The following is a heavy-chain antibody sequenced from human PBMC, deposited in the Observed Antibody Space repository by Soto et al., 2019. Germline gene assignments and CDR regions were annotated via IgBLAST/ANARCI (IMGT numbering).Heavy chain of an antibody. V-gene: IGHV4-31*03. CDR3: ASDALRFLEWPVLGT. CDR1: GDYISSGGFY. Sequence: QVQLQESGPGLVKPSQTLSLTCTVSGDYISSGGFYWSWIRQLPGKGLEWIGYSYYNGRTYYNPSLESRVAISVDTSKNQFSLKLSSMPAADTAIYYCASDALRFLEWPVLGTWGQGTLVTVSS. D-gene: IGHD3-3*01. CDR2: SYYNGRT. J-gene: IGHJ5*02.